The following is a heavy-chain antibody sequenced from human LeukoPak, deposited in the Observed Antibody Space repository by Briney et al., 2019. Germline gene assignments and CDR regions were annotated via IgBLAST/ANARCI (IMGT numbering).Heavy chain of an antibody. V-gene: IGHV3-21*01. CDR1: GCTFSSYS. CDR3: ARGGWDSSSWYNY. J-gene: IGHJ4*02. CDR2: ISSSSSYI. D-gene: IGHD6-13*01. Sequence: GGSLRLSCAASGCTFSSYSMNWVRQAPGKGLEWVSSISSSSSYIYYADSVKGRFTISRDNAKNSLYLQMNSLRAEDTAVYYCARGGWDSSSWYNYWGQGTLVTVSS.